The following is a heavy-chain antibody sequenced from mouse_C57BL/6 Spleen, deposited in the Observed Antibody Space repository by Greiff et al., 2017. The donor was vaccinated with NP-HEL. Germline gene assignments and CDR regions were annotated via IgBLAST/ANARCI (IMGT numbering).Heavy chain of an antibody. CDR2: IWSGGST. CDR3: ARKGDDYDENFDY. V-gene: IGHV2-2*01. J-gene: IGHJ2*01. Sequence: QVQLKESGPGLVQPSQSLSITCTVSGFSLTSYGVHWVRQSPGKGLEWLGVIWSGGSTDYNAAFISRLSISKDNSKSQVFFKMNSLQADDTAIYYCARKGDDYDENFDYWGQGTTLTVSS. D-gene: IGHD2-4*01. CDR1: GFSLTSYG.